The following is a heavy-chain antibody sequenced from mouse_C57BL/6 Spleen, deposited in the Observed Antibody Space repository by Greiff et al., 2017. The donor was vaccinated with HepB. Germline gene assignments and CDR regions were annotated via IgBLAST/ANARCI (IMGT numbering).Heavy chain of an antibody. CDR1: GYTFTDYY. V-gene: IGHV1-26*01. J-gene: IGHJ3*01. Sequence: EVQLQQSGPELVKPGASVKISCKASGYTFTDYYMNWVKQSHGKSLEWIGDINPNNGGTSYNQKFKGKATLTVDKSSSTAYMELRSLTSEDSAVYYCARSSYDYDWAYWGQGTLVTVSA. CDR2: INPNNGGT. D-gene: IGHD2-4*01. CDR3: ARSSYDYDWAY.